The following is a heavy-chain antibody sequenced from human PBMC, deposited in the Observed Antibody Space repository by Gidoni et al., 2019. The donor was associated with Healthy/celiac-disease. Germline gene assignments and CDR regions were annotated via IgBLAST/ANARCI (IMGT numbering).Heavy chain of an antibody. V-gene: IGHV1-8*01. CDR3: ARVWHSSAVIKIWYYYYGMDV. CDR1: GYTFTSYD. D-gene: IGHD6-25*01. Sequence: QVQLVQSGAEVKKPGASVKVSCKASGYTFTSYDINWVRQATGQGLEWMGWINTNSGNTCYAQKFQGRVTMTRNTSISTAYMELSSLRSEDTAVYYCARVWHSSAVIKIWYYYYGMDVWGQGTTVTVSS. CDR2: INTNSGNT. J-gene: IGHJ6*02.